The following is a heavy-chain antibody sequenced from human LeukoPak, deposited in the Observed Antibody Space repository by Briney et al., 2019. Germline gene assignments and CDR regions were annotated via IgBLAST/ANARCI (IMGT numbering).Heavy chain of an antibody. CDR1: GFTFSSYG. Sequence: GGSLRLSCAASGFTFSSYGMHWVRQAPGKGLEWVAVIWYDESNKYYADSVKGRFTISRDNSKNTLYLQMNSLRAEDTAVYYCARGQPGSVAFDIWGQGTMVTVSS. D-gene: IGHD3-10*01. CDR2: IWYDESNK. CDR3: ARGQPGSVAFDI. J-gene: IGHJ3*02. V-gene: IGHV3-33*01.